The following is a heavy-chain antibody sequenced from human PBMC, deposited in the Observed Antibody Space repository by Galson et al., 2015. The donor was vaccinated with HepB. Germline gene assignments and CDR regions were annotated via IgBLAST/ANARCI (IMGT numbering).Heavy chain of an antibody. CDR2: ISSSSSYK. J-gene: IGHJ6*03. V-gene: IGHV3-21*01. CDR3: ARDAPSGCGGDCYPYYHYYMDV. D-gene: IGHD2-21*01. CDR1: GMTFSSYT. Sequence: SLRLSCAASGMTFSSYTMNWVRQAPGKGLEWVSSISSSSSYKYYADSVKGRLTISRDNAKKSLYLQMSSLRVEDTAVYYCARDAPSGCGGDCYPYYHYYMDVWGRGTTVTVSS.